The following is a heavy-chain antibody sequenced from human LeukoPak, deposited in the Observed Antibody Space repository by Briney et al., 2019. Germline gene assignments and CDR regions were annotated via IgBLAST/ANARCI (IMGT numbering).Heavy chain of an antibody. J-gene: IGHJ1*01. CDR3: ATERGDCSGGSCYEYFQH. CDR1: GGSFSGYY. CDR2: INHSGST. Sequence: SETLSLTCAVYGGSFSGYYWSWIRQPPGKGLEWIGEINHSGSTNYNPSLKSRVTISVDTSKNQFSLKLSSVTAADTAVYYCATERGDCSGGSCYEYFQHWGQGTLVTVSS. V-gene: IGHV4-34*01. D-gene: IGHD2-15*01.